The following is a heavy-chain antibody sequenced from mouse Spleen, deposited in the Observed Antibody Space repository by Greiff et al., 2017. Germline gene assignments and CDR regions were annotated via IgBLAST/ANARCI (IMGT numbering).Heavy chain of an antibody. CDR3: ARDATYGNSGFAY. Sequence: EVNVVESGGGLVQSGRSLRLSCATSGFTFSDFYMEWVRQAPGKGLEWIAASRNKANDYTTEYSASVKGRFIVSRDTSQSILYLQMNALRAEDTAIYYCARDATYGNSGFAYWGQGTLVTVSA. J-gene: IGHJ3*01. D-gene: IGHD2-1*01. V-gene: IGHV7-1*01. CDR1: GFTFSDFY. CDR2: SRNKANDYTT.